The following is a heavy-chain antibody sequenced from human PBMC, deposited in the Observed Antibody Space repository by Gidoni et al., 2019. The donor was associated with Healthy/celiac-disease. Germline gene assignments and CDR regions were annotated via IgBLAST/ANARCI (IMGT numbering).Heavy chain of an antibody. D-gene: IGHD6-13*01. CDR1: GGSFSGYY. Sequence: QVQLQQWGAGLLKPSETLSLTCAVYGGSFSGYYWSWIRQPPGKGLEWIGEINHSGSTNYNPSLNSRVTISVDTSKHQFSLKLSSVTAADTAVYYCARGSRIAGRIDYWGQGTLVTVSS. CDR2: INHSGST. J-gene: IGHJ4*02. V-gene: IGHV4-34*01. CDR3: ARGSRIAGRIDY.